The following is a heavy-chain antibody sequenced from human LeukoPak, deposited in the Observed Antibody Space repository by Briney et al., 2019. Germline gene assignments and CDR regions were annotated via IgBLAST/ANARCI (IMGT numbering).Heavy chain of an antibody. CDR3: ARFSQYYDSPTHYLDY. Sequence: SETLSLTCTVSDGSISSYYWSWVRQPPGAGLEWLAYIYYTGSTNYNPSLKTRLTISVDTSKNQFSLRLNSVTAADTAVYYCARFSQYYDSPTHYLDYWGQGILVTVSS. D-gene: IGHD2/OR15-2a*01. CDR1: DGSISSYY. CDR2: IYYTGST. J-gene: IGHJ4*02. V-gene: IGHV4-59*08.